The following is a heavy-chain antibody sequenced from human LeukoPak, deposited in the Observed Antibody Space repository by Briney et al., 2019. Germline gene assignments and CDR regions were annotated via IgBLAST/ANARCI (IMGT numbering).Heavy chain of an antibody. J-gene: IGHJ4*02. Sequence: GGSLRLSCAASGFAFSRYSMNWVRQAPGKGLEWVSSISYSGPHMFYADSVRGRFTISRDNAENSLFLQMNSLRAEDTAVYFCASRNYYDSSGLLDYWGQGTLVTVSS. CDR2: ISYSGPHM. D-gene: IGHD3-22*01. CDR1: GFAFSRYS. V-gene: IGHV3-21*01. CDR3: ASRNYYDSSGLLDY.